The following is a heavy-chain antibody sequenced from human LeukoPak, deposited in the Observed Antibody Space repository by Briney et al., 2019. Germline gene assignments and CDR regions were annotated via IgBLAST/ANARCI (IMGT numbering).Heavy chain of an antibody. V-gene: IGHV3-7*01. D-gene: IGHD1-14*01. CDR1: GFTFGNAW. J-gene: IGHJ4*02. CDR3: ARDLNRENY. Sequence: PGGSLRLSCAASGFTFGNAWMSWVRQAPGKGLEWVANIKTDGSLIYYVDSVKGRFTISRDNAKNSLYLQMNSLRVEDKAVYYCARDLNRENYWGQGNLVSVSS. CDR2: IKTDGSLI.